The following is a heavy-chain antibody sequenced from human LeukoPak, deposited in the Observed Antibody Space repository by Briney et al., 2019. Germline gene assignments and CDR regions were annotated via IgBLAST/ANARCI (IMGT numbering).Heavy chain of an antibody. J-gene: IGHJ3*02. V-gene: IGHV1-18*01. CDR2: VSAYNGNT. Sequence: GASVKVSCKASGYTFTSYGISWVRQAPGQGLEWMGWVSAYNGNTNYAQKLQGRVTMTTDTSTSTAYMELRSLRSDDPAVYYCARDQPYSSGWYGDAFDIWGQGTMVTVSS. CDR3: ARDQPYSSGWYGDAFDI. CDR1: GYTFTSYG. D-gene: IGHD6-19*01.